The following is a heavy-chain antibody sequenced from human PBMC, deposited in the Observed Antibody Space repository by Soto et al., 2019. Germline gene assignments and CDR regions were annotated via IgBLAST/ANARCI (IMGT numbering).Heavy chain of an antibody. V-gene: IGHV5-51*01. J-gene: IGHJ4*02. CDR1: GYTFSNFW. CDR2: IYPGDHET. CDR3: ARSPRSSPYFDY. D-gene: IGHD6-13*01. Sequence: GESLKISCQSSGYTFSNFWIGWVRQLPGKGLEWMGIIYPGDHETRYSPSYHGKVTISADRSINTAYLQWNSLEASDTAFYFCARSPRSSPYFDYWGQGALVTVS.